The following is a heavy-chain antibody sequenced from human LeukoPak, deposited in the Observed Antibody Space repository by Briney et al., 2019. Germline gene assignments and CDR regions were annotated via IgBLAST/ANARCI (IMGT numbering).Heavy chain of an antibody. J-gene: IGHJ4*02. CDR3: AREDNLGSGSSPIDY. Sequence: ASVKVSCKASGYIFTGYYMDWVRQAPGQGLEWMGRINPNGGGTNYAQKFQGRVTMTRDTSISTAYMELSRLRSDDTAVYYCAREDNLGSGSSPIDYWGQGTLVTVSS. D-gene: IGHD6-19*01. CDR2: INPNGGGT. V-gene: IGHV1-2*06. CDR1: GYIFTGYY.